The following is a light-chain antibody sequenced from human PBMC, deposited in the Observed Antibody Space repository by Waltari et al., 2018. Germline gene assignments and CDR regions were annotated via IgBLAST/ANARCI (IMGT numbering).Light chain of an antibody. J-gene: IGKJ1*01. CDR2: GAS. V-gene: IGKV3-20*01. Sequence: EIVLTQSPGTLSLSRGERGTLSCRASQSVSRFLAWYQQIPGQPPRRLIYGASTRATGIPDRFSGSGSGTDYSLTISRLEPEDFAVYYCQKYDRLPATFGQGTKVEIK. CDR3: QKYDRLPAT. CDR1: QSVSRF.